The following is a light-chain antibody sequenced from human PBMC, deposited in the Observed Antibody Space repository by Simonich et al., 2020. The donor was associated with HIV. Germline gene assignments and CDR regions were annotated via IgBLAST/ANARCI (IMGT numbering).Light chain of an antibody. CDR3: MQALQTPRT. Sequence: DIVMTQSPLSLPVTPGEPASISCRSSQSLVHSMGDDYLGWYLQKPGTSPHLLIYLGSNRASGVPDRFSGSGSGTDFTLKISRVEAEDVGVYYCMQALQTPRTFGQGTRLEIK. J-gene: IGKJ5*01. CDR2: LGS. V-gene: IGKV2-28*01. CDR1: QSLVHSMGDDY.